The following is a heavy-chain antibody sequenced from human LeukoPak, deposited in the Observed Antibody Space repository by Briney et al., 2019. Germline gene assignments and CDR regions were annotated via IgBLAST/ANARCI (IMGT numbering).Heavy chain of an antibody. J-gene: IGHJ5*02. Sequence: SETLSLTCTVSGGSISSSSSYWGWIRQPPGKGLEWIGSIYYSGSTYYNPSLKSRVTISVDTSKNQFSLNLSSVTAADTAVYYCAREPLIGASSWFDPWGQGTLVTVSS. D-gene: IGHD3-10*01. CDR1: GGSISSSSSY. CDR2: IYYSGST. CDR3: AREPLIGASSWFDP. V-gene: IGHV4-39*07.